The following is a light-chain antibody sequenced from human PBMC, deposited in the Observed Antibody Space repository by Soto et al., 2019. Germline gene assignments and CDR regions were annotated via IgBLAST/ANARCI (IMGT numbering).Light chain of an antibody. J-gene: IGKJ1*01. V-gene: IGKV3-20*01. CDR1: QSVSATY. Sequence: PGERATFSCRTSQSVSATYLAWYQQKPGQAPRLLIYGASSRATGIPDRFSGSGSRTDFTLTISRLEPDDSAVYYCQQYASSPRTFGQGTKVEI. CDR3: QQYASSPRT. CDR2: GAS.